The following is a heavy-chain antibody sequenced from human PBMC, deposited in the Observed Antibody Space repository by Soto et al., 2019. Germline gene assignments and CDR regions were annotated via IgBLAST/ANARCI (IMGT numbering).Heavy chain of an antibody. CDR1: GFTFSGSA. J-gene: IGHJ6*02. D-gene: IGHD1-7*01. Sequence: EVQLVESGGGLVQPGGSLKLSCAASGFTFSGSAMHWVRQASGKGLEGVGRIRSKANSYATAYAASVKGRFTISRDDSKNTAYLHMNSLNTEDTAVYYCTRHQGTTDYYGMDVWGQGTTVTVSS. CDR2: IRSKANSYAT. CDR3: TRHQGTTDYYGMDV. V-gene: IGHV3-73*01.